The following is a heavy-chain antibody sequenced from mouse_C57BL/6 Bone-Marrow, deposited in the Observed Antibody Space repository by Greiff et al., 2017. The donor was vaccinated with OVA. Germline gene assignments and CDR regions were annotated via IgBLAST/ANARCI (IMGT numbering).Heavy chain of an antibody. J-gene: IGHJ3*01. Sequence: VKLQESGAELARPGASVKLSCKASGYTFTSYGISWVKQRTGQGLEWIGEIYPRSGNTYYNEKVKGKATLTADKSSSTAYMELRSLTSEDSAVYFCARGPYGAWFAYWGQGTLVTVSA. CDR2: IYPRSGNT. V-gene: IGHV1-81*01. CDR3: ARGPYGAWFAY. CDR1: GYTFTSYG. D-gene: IGHD1-1*02.